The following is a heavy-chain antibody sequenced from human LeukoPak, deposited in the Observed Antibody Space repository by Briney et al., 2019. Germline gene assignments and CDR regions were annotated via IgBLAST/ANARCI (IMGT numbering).Heavy chain of an antibody. Sequence: PGRSLRLSCTASGFTFGHYAMSWVRQAPGKGLEWGGFIRSQAYGGTTEYAASVKGRFTISRDDSKSIAYLQINSLKTEDTAVYYCARDVGTTGKFDYWGQGTLVTVSS. V-gene: IGHV3-49*04. CDR1: GFTFGHYA. J-gene: IGHJ4*02. CDR3: ARDVGTTGKFDY. D-gene: IGHD1-26*01. CDR2: IRSQAYGGTT.